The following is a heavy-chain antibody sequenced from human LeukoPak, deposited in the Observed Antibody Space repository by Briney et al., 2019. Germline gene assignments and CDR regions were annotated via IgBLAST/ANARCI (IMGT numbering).Heavy chain of an antibody. D-gene: IGHD6-13*01. J-gene: IGHJ4*02. V-gene: IGHV4-59*01. CDR2: IHYSGST. CDR3: ARGGLYSSSWSDY. Sequence: PSETLSLTCTVSGGPTSSCYWSWIRQPPGKGLEWIGYIHYSGSTNYNPSLKSRVTISVDTSKNQFSLKLTSVTAADTAVYYCARGGLYSSSWSDYWGQGTLVTVSS. CDR1: GGPTSSCY.